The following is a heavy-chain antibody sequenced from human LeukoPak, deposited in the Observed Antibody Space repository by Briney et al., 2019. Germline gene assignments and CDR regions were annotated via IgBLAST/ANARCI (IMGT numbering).Heavy chain of an antibody. J-gene: IGHJ4*02. V-gene: IGHV4-59*01. D-gene: IGHD3-10*01. CDR2: IYYTGST. CDR1: GDSISDYY. Sequence: SETLSLTCSVSGDSISDYYWSWIRQAPGKGLEWIGHIYYTGSTNYSPSLKSRVTISLDSSKNQFSLQLTSVTAADSAIYYCARGVEVTSYYFDYWGQGALVTVSS. CDR3: ARGVEVTSYYFDY.